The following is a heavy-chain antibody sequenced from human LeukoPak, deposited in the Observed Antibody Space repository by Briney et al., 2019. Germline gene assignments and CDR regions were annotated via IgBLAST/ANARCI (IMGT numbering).Heavy chain of an antibody. CDR1: GYSISSGYY. V-gene: IGHV4-38-2*02. Sequence: SETLSLTCTVSGYSISSGYYWGWIRQPPGKGLEWIGSIYHSGNTYYNPSLKSRVTISVDTSKNQFSLKLSSVTAADTAVYYCARGYCSGGSCYGPDYWGQGTLVTVSS. J-gene: IGHJ4*02. CDR3: ARGYCSGGSCYGPDY. D-gene: IGHD2-15*01. CDR2: IYHSGNT.